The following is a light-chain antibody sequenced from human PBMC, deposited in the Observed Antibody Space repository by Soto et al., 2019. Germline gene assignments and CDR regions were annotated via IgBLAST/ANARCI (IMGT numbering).Light chain of an antibody. CDR1: SSDVGSHNC. CDR2: DVS. Sequence: QSAPTQPASVSGSPGQSITISCTGTSSDVGSHNCVSWYQQHPGKAPKLMIYDVSNRPSGVSYRFSGSKSGNTASLTISGLQAEDEADYYCSSCTSSNTFVFGTGTKLTVL. V-gene: IGLV2-14*03. CDR3: SSCTSSNTFV. J-gene: IGLJ1*01.